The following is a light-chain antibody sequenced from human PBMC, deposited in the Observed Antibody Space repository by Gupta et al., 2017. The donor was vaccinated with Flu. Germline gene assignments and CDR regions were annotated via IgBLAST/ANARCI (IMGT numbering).Light chain of an antibody. CDR3: MQALQTPRT. CDR1: QSLLHSNGYNS. Sequence: VTPGEPASISCRSSQSLLHSNGYNSLDWYLQKPGQSPQLLIYLGSNRASGVPDRFSGSGSGTDFTLTISRVEAEDVGVYYCMQALQTPRTFGQGTRLEIK. J-gene: IGKJ1*01. V-gene: IGKV2-28*01. CDR2: LGS.